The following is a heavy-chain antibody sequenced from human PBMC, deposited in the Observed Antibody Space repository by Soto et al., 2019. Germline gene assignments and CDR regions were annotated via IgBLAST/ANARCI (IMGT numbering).Heavy chain of an antibody. J-gene: IGHJ5*02. CDR1: GFMFSTTD. CDR3: VKNSGWFNT. D-gene: IGHD3-10*01. V-gene: IGHV3-23*01. CDR2: IEGSGERT. Sequence: GGSLRLSCAASGFMFSTTDMSWVRQAPGKGLEWLTTIEGSGERTYYADSVKGRFTISRDNSKSTVYLQMDSLTADDTAVYFCVKNSGWFNTWGQGTPVTVS.